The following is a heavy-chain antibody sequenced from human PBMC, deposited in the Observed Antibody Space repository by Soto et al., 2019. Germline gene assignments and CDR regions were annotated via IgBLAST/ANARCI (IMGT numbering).Heavy chain of an antibody. J-gene: IGHJ4*02. V-gene: IGHV2-26*01. D-gene: IGHD5-18*01. CDR2: IFSNDEK. CDR3: ARIRYSYGPDSFDY. Sequence: QVTLKESGPVLVKPTETLTLTCTVSGFSLSNARMGVSWIRQPPGKALEWLAHIFSNDEKSYSTSLKSRLTISKDTSKSQVVLTMTNMDPVDTATYYCARIRYSYGPDSFDYWGQGTLVTVSS. CDR1: GFSLSNARMG.